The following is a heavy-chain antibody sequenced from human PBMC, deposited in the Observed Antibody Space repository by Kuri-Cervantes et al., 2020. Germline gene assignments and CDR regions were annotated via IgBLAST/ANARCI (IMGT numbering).Heavy chain of an antibody. V-gene: IGHV1-8*02. Sequence: ASVKVSCKASGYTFTGYYMHWVRQATGQGLEWMGWMNPNSGNTGYAQKFQGRVTMTRNTSISTAYMELSSLRSEDTAVYYCARGGYSSGWSHSDYWGQGTLVTVSS. CDR2: MNPNSGNT. CDR3: ARGGYSSGWSHSDY. J-gene: IGHJ4*02. CDR1: GYTFTGYY. D-gene: IGHD6-19*01.